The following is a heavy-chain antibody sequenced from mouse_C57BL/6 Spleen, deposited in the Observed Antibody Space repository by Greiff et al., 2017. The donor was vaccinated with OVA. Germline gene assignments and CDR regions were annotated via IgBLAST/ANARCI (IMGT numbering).Heavy chain of an antibody. J-gene: IGHJ2*01. D-gene: IGHD2-4*01. CDR3: AKIGGLRRRYYFDY. Sequence: EVQLQQSGPELVKPGASVKISCKASGYSFTDYNMNWVKQSNGMSLEWIGVINPNYGTTSYNQKFKGKATLTVDQSSSTAYMQLKSLRSEYSAVDDCAKIGGLRRRYYFDYWGQGTTLTVSS. V-gene: IGHV1-39*01. CDR2: INPNYGTT. CDR1: GYSFTDYN.